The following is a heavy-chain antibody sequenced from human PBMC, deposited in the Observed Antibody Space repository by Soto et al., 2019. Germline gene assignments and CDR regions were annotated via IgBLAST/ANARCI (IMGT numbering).Heavy chain of an antibody. J-gene: IGHJ3*02. Sequence: PGGSLRLSCAASGFTFSNYWMHWVRQTPGKGPVWVSRINSDGSSTTYADSVKGRFTISRDNAKNTLYVQMNSLRAGDTAVYYGARFLYRSGAEAFDIWGQLTMVTDS. CDR1: GFTFSNYW. CDR2: INSDGSST. V-gene: IGHV3-74*01. D-gene: IGHD6-19*01. CDR3: ARFLYRSGAEAFDI.